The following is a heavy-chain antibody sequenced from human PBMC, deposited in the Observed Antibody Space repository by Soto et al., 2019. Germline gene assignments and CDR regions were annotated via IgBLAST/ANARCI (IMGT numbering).Heavy chain of an antibody. D-gene: IGHD3-22*01. CDR1: GFIFGDYT. CDR3: TTRSSHYYDSSGYYGPFDY. J-gene: IGHJ4*02. V-gene: IGHV3-49*03. Sequence: SGGSLRLSCTASGFIFGDYTMSWFRQAPGKGLEWVGFIRTKGNGGTPEYAASVKGRFSISRDDSKSIAYLQMNSLKTEDTAVYYCTTRSSHYYDSSGYYGPFDYWGQGTRVTVSS. CDR2: IRTKGNGGTP.